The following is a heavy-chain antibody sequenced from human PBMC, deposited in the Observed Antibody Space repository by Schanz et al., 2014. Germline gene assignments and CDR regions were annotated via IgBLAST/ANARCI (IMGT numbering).Heavy chain of an antibody. J-gene: IGHJ4*02. CDR1: GGSVSSSYFY. D-gene: IGHD1-26*01. CDR3: ARYTGAYFDY. CDR2: IYYSGIT. Sequence: QLQLQESGPGLVKPSETLSLTCTVSGGSVSSSYFYWGWIRQPPGKGLEWVGSIYYSGITYYNPSLKSRVTMSVDPSKNQFSLRLSSVTAADTAVYYCARYTGAYFDYWGQGTLVTVSS. V-gene: IGHV4-39*07.